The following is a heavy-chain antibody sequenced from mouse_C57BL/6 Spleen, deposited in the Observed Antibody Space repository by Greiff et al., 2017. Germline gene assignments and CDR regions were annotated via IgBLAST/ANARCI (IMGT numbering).Heavy chain of an antibody. Sequence: VQLQQSGAELVRPGASVKLSCTASGFNIKDDYMHWVKQRPEQGLEWIGWIDPENGDTEYASKFQGKATITADTSSNTAYLQLSSLTSEVTAVYYCSMVTTDCDYWGQGTTLTVSS. CDR2: IDPENGDT. J-gene: IGHJ2*01. CDR3: SMVTTDCDY. CDR1: GFNIKDDY. D-gene: IGHD2-2*01. V-gene: IGHV14-4*01.